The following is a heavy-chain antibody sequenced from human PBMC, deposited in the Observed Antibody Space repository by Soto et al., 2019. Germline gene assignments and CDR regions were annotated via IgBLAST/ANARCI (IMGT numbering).Heavy chain of an antibody. CDR1: GGTFSSYG. Sequence: QLQLVQSGAEVKKPGSSVKVSCKASGGTFSSYGISWVRQAPGQGLEWMGGIIPIFGTANYAQKFQGRVTITADESTSTAYMEVTSLRSGDTAVYYCARETPNYYDTSGYPQNYWGQGTLVTVSS. J-gene: IGHJ4*02. V-gene: IGHV1-69*01. CDR2: IIPIFGTA. D-gene: IGHD3-22*01. CDR3: ARETPNYYDTSGYPQNY.